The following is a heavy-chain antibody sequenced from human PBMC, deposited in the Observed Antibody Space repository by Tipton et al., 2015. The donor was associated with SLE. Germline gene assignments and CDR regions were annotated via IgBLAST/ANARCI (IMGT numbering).Heavy chain of an antibody. CDR1: GGSISTYH. J-gene: IGHJ3*02. CDR3: VRVDDFNDSFDI. CDR2: VYTSGRT. D-gene: IGHD3-3*01. Sequence: TLSLTCTVSGGSISTYHWSWIRQPAGKGLEWIGRVYTSGRTNSNPSLKSRVIISVDTSENQFFLKLTSVTAADTAIYYCVRVDDFNDSFDIWGQGTMVTVSS. V-gene: IGHV4-4*07.